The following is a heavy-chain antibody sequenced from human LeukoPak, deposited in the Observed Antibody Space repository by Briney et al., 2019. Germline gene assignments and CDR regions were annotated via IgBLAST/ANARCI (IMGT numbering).Heavy chain of an antibody. V-gene: IGHV3-7*01. CDR1: GFTFNSYR. CDR3: ARSGLVIALFCYMDV. D-gene: IGHD3-9*01. Sequence: GGSLRLSCAASGFTFNSYRMICVRQAPGKGLEWVANIKQGGSEKYYVDSVKGRFTISRDNAKNSLYLKRNSLRAEDTAVYYCARSGLVIALFCYMDVWGKGTTVTVS. CDR2: IKQGGSEK. J-gene: IGHJ6*03.